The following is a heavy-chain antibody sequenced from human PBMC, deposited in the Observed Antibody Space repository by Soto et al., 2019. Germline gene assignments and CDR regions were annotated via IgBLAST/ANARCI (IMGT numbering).Heavy chain of an antibody. CDR3: ANGGRYSYGYYYYYYYMDV. CDR1: GFTFSSYG. Sequence: QVQLVESGGGVVQPGGSLRLSCAASGFTFSSYGMHWVRQAPGKGLEWVAVISYDGSNKYYADSVKGRFTISRDNSKNTLYLQMNSLRAEDTAVYYCANGGRYSYGYYYYYYYMDVWGKGTTVTVSS. V-gene: IGHV3-30*18. CDR2: ISYDGSNK. J-gene: IGHJ6*03. D-gene: IGHD5-18*01.